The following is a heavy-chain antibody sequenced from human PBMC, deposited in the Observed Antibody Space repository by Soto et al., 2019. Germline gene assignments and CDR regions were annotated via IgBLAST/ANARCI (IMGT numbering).Heavy chain of an antibody. V-gene: IGHV4-34*01. CDR1: GGSFSGYY. CDR2: INHSGST. CDR3: ASSGYSYGSYYFDY. D-gene: IGHD5-18*01. J-gene: IGHJ4*02. Sequence: SETLSLTCAVYGGSFSGYYWSWIRQPPGKGLEWIGEINHSGSTNYNPSLKSRVTISVDTSKNQFSLKLSSVTAADTAVYYCASSGYSYGSYYFDYWGQGTLVTVSS.